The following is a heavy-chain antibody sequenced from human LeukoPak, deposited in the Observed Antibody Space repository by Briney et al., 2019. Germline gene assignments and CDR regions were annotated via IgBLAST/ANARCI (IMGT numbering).Heavy chain of an antibody. CDR1: GFTSSSYW. CDR2: INHNGNVN. V-gene: IGHV3-7*03. J-gene: IGHJ6*02. Sequence: PGGSLRLSCAASGFTSSSYWMNWARQAPGKGLEWVASINHNGNVNYYVDSVKGRFTISRDNAKNSLYPQMSNLRAEDTAVYFCARGGGLDVWGQGATVRLL. CDR3: ARGGGLDV. D-gene: IGHD3-16*01.